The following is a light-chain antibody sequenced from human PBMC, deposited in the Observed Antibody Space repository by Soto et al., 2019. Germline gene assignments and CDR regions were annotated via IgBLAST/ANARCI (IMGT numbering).Light chain of an antibody. CDR2: AAS. Sequence: DIQMTQSPSSLSASVGDRVTITCRATHDIINYLAWYQQKPGKVPKLLIYAASSLQSGVPSRFSGSGSGTDFTLTISSLQPEDFATYYCQQSYSTPLTFGGGTKVDIK. J-gene: IGKJ4*01. CDR1: HDIINY. CDR3: QQSYSTPLT. V-gene: IGKV1-39*01.